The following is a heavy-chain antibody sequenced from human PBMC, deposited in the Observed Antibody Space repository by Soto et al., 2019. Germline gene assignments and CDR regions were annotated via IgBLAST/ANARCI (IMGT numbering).Heavy chain of an antibody. Sequence: QVQLQESGPELVKPSQTLSLTCTVSGGSISSGGYYWSWIRQHPGKGLEWIGYIYYSGSTYYNPSLKSRVTISVDTSKNQFSLKLSSVTAADTAVYYCARSRGWGSEDFDYWGQGTLVTVSS. CDR1: GGSISSGGYY. J-gene: IGHJ4*02. D-gene: IGHD2-21*01. V-gene: IGHV4-31*03. CDR3: ARSRGWGSEDFDY. CDR2: IYYSGST.